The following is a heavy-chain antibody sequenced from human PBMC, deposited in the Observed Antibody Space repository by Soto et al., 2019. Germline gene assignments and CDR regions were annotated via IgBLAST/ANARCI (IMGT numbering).Heavy chain of an antibody. J-gene: IGHJ4*02. CDR3: ARGDFGYGSGVFDY. Sequence: KQSQTLSLTCAISGDSVSSNSAAWNWIRQSPSRGLEWLGRTYYRSKWYNDYSGSVKSRMTINPDTSKNQISLQVNSVTPEDTAVYYCARGDFGYGSGVFDYWGQGTLVTVSS. CDR1: GDSVSSNSAA. D-gene: IGHD6-19*01. V-gene: IGHV6-1*01. CDR2: TYYRSKWYN.